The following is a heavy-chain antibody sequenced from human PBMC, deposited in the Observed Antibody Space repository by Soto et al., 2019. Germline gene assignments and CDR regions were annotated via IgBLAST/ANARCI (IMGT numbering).Heavy chain of an antibody. CDR1: GGSISSYY. CDR2: IYYSGST. V-gene: IGHV4-59*08. CDR3: GGGRFPPQTPPHFDY. D-gene: IGHD3-3*01. J-gene: IGHJ4*02. Sequence: SETLSLTCTVSGGSISSYYWSWIRQPPGKGLEWIGYIYYSGSTNYNPSLKSRVTISVDTSKNQFSLKLSSVTAADTAVYYCGGGRFPPQTPPHFDYGGQETLVPVSS.